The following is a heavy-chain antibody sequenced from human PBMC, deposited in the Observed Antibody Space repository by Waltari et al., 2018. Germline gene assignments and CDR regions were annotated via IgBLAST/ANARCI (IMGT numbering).Heavy chain of an antibody. D-gene: IGHD1-26*01. CDR1: GLPFAPAW. CDR2: IQSKSDGYRT. CDR3: TTLDAPWGGG. Sequence: EVQLLESGGGSVRRGQSLRLSCVASGLPFAPAWLTWVRQAPGKGLEWVGRIQSKSDGYRTDFAAPVKGRFSISRDDSRNTVYLQMNSLRNEDTALYYCTTLDAPWGGGWGQGTLVTVSS. J-gene: IGHJ4*02. V-gene: IGHV3-15*01.